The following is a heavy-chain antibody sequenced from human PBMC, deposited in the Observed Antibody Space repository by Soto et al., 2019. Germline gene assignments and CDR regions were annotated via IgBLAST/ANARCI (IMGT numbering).Heavy chain of an antibody. Sequence: QVQLVQSGAEVKKPGSSVKVSCKASGGTFSSYAISWVRQAPGQGLEWMGGIIPIFGTANYAQKFQGRVTIAADESTSTAYTGLSGLGSEDTAVYSCTREGGLCFGGHYYYYYGMDVWGQGTTVTVSS. CDR3: TREGGLCFGGHYYYYYGMDV. D-gene: IGHD3-10*01. CDR2: IIPIFGTA. CDR1: GGTFSSYA. V-gene: IGHV1-69*01. J-gene: IGHJ6*02.